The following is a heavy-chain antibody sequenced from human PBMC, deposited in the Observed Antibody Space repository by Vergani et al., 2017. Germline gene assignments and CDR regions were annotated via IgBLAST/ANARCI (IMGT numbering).Heavy chain of an antibody. J-gene: IGHJ4*02. D-gene: IGHD5-18*01. CDR2: IYHSGST. CDR3: ARDREYSYCLDY. CDR1: GGSISSGGYS. V-gene: IGHV4-30-2*01. Sequence: QLQLQESGSGLVKPSQTLSLTCAVSGGSISSGGYSWSWIRQPPGKGLEWIGYIYHSGSTYYNPSLKSRVTISVDRSKNQFSLKLSSVTAADTAVYYCARDREYSYCLDYWGQGTLVTVSS.